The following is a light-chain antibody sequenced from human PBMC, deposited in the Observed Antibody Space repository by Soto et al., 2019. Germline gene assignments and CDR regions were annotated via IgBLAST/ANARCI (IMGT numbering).Light chain of an antibody. CDR2: DAS. J-gene: IGKJ3*01. CDR1: QDISNY. V-gene: IGKV1-33*01. CDR3: QQYDNLPFT. Sequence: DIQMTQSPSSLSASVGDRVTITCQASQDISNYLNWYQQKPGKAPKLLIYDASNLETGVPSRFSGSGSGTEFTFTISSLQPEDIATYYCQQYDNLPFTFGPGTKVDI.